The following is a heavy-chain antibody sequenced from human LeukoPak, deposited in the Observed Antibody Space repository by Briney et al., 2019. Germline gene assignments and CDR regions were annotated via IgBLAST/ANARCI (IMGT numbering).Heavy chain of an antibody. D-gene: IGHD1-26*01. V-gene: IGHV3-7*01. Sequence: PGGSLRLSCAASGFTFSSYWMTWVRQAPGKGLEWVANIKEDGGEGYYVDSVKGRFTISRDNAKNSLYLQMNSLRAEDTAVYYCARDHGGSYGPWGQGTLVTVSS. CDR3: ARDHGGSYGP. J-gene: IGHJ5*02. CDR2: IKEDGGEG. CDR1: GFTFSSYW.